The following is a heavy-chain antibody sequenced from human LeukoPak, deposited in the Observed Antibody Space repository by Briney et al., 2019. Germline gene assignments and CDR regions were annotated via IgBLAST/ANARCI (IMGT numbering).Heavy chain of an antibody. D-gene: IGHD5-24*01. CDR1: GGTFSSYA. CDR2: IIPIFGTA. CDR3: ATDLRRDGYNSDFDY. J-gene: IGHJ4*02. V-gene: IGHV1-69*01. Sequence: SVKVSCKASGGTFSSYAISWVRQAPGQGLEWMGGIIPIFGTANYAQKFQGRVTITADESTSTAYMELSSLRSEDTAVYYCATDLRRDGYNSDFDYWGQGTLVTVSS.